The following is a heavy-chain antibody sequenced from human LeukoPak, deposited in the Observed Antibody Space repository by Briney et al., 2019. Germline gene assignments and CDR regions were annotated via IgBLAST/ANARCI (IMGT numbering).Heavy chain of an antibody. V-gene: IGHV3-21*01. J-gene: IGHJ4*02. CDR3: ASYGSSGVDY. CDR1: GFTISSYA. CDR2: ISSSSSSYI. Sequence: SGGSLRLSCAVSGFTISSYAMSWVRQAPGKGLEWVSSISSSSSSYIYYADSVKGRFTISRDNAKNSLYLQMNSLRAEDTAVYYCASYGSSGVDYWGQGTLVTVSS. D-gene: IGHD6-25*01.